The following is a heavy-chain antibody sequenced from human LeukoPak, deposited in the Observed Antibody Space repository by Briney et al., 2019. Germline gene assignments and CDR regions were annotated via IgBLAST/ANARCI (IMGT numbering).Heavy chain of an antibody. CDR1: GGSISSYY. CDR2: IYYSGST. Sequence: SETLSLTCTVSGGSISSYYWSWIRQPPGKRLEWIGYIYYSGSTNYNPSLKSRVTISVDTSKNQFSLKLSSVTAADTAAYYCAIGYCSGGSCYSDAFDIWGQGTMVTVSS. CDR3: AIGYCSGGSCYSDAFDI. V-gene: IGHV4-59*12. D-gene: IGHD2-15*01. J-gene: IGHJ3*02.